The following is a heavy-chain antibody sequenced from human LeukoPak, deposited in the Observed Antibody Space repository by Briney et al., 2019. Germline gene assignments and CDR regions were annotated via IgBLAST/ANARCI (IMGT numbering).Heavy chain of an antibody. CDR3: ARGYYRSNYFDY. V-gene: IGHV4-61*05. CDR1: GGSISSSSYY. J-gene: IGHJ4*02. CDR2: IYYSGST. Sequence: SETLSLTCTVSGGSISSSSYYWGWIRQPPGKGLEWIGYIYYSGSTNYNPSLKSRVTISVDTSKNQFSLKLSSVTAADTAVYYCARGYYRSNYFDYWGQGTLVTVSS. D-gene: IGHD2-21*01.